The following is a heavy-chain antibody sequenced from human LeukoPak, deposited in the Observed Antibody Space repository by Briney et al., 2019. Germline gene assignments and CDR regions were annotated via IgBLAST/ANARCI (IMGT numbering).Heavy chain of an antibody. CDR3: ARGGREVTATRFDY. V-gene: IGHV1-69*13. D-gene: IGHD2-21*02. J-gene: IGHJ4*02. CDR2: IIPIFGTA. Sequence: ASVKVSCKASGGTFSSYAISWVRQAPGQGLEWMGGIIPIFGTANYAQKFQGRVTITADESTSTAYMELSSLRSEDTAVYYCARGGREVTATRFDYWGQGTLVTVSS. CDR1: GGTFSSYA.